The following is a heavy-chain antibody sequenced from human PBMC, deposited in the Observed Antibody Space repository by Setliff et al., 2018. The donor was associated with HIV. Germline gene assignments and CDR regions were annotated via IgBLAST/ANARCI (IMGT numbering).Heavy chain of an antibody. D-gene: IGHD4-17*01. V-gene: IGHV4-30-2*01. CDR1: GGSIRSSGYS. Sequence: PSETLSLTCAVSGGSIRSSGYSWSWIRQPPGKGLEWIGYISQSGSTYYNPSLKSRVTISVDRSKNQFSLKLSSVTAADSAVYYCARFDVTPMTTRDYWGQGTQVTVSS. CDR2: ISQSGST. CDR3: ARFDVTPMTTRDY. J-gene: IGHJ4*02.